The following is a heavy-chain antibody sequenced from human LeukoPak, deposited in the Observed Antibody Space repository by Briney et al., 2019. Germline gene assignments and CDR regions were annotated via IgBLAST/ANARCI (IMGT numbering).Heavy chain of an antibody. CDR1: GDSISSYY. J-gene: IGHJ4*02. CDR2: QYTSGNT. V-gene: IGHV4-4*07. Sequence: PSETLSLTCTVSGDSISSYYWSWIRQSAERALEWIGRQYTSGNTNYNPSLKGRVTISVDKSKNQFSLNLSSVTAADTAVYYCASDLPMVWGVIIPLIYWGQGILVTVSS. D-gene: IGHD3-10*01. CDR3: ASDLPMVWGVIIPLIY.